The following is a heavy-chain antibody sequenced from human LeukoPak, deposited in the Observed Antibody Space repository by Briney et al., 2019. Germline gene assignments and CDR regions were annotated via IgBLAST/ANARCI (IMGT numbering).Heavy chain of an antibody. CDR2: IYTRGST. V-gene: IGHV4-4*07. D-gene: IGHD3-10*01. Sequence: PSETLSLTRTVSGGSISNDYWSWIQQAAGKELEWIGRIYTRGSTNYNPSLKSRVTISLDKSKKQFSLNLNSVTAADTAVYYCARGGTYGSGRNQHTTLDYWGQGTLVTVSS. J-gene: IGHJ4*02. CDR1: GGSISNDY. CDR3: ARGGTYGSGRNQHTTLDY.